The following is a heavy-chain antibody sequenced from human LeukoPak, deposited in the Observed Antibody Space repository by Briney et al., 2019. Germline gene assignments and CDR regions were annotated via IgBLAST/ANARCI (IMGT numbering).Heavy chain of an antibody. CDR2: ISYDGANK. D-gene: IGHD4-17*01. Sequence: AGGSLRLSCAASGFTFSHYAMHWVRQAPGKGLDWVADISYDGANKFYSDSVRGRFTISRDSSKNTLYLQMNSLRPEDTAVYYCARGRRYGGAFDIWGQGTMVTVSS. CDR1: GFTFSHYA. CDR3: ARGRRYGGAFDI. V-gene: IGHV3-30*03. J-gene: IGHJ3*02.